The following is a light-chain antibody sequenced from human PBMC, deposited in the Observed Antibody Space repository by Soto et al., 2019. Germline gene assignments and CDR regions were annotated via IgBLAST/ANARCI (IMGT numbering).Light chain of an antibody. Sequence: DIQMTQSPSTLSASIGDRVTITCRATQSISGWLAWYQQKPGKAPKLLIYDVSTLESGVPSRFSGSGSGTEFTLTISSLQPGDLATYYCQQYNTSWTFGQGTKVDIK. CDR2: DVS. J-gene: IGKJ1*01. CDR1: QSISGW. V-gene: IGKV1-5*01. CDR3: QQYNTSWT.